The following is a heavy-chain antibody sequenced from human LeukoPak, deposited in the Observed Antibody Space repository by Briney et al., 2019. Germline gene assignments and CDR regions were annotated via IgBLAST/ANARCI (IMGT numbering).Heavy chain of an antibody. J-gene: IGHJ6*02. D-gene: IGHD6-13*01. CDR1: GFIFSSYS. CDR3: AKAASSSWPSYYYGMDV. Sequence: QTGGSLRLSCAASGFIFSSYSMSWVRQAPGKGLEWVSVITGSGGNTYYADSVKGRFTISKDNSKNTVYLQMSSLRVDDTAVYYCAKAASSSWPSYYYGMDVWSQGTTVTVSS. CDR2: ITGSGGNT. V-gene: IGHV3-23*01.